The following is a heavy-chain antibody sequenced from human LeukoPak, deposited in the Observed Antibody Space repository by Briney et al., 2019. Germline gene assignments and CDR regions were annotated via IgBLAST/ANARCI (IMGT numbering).Heavy chain of an antibody. D-gene: IGHD3-10*01. CDR1: GFTFSSYA. CDR2: ISGSGGST. Sequence: PGGSLRLSCAASGFTFSSYAMSWVRQAPGKGLEWVSAISGSGGSTYYADSVKGRFTISRDNSKNTLYLQMNSLRAEDTAVYYCAKLAGGDYYYYYYMDVWGKGTTVTVSS. J-gene: IGHJ6*03. V-gene: IGHV3-23*01. CDR3: AKLAGGDYYYYYYMDV.